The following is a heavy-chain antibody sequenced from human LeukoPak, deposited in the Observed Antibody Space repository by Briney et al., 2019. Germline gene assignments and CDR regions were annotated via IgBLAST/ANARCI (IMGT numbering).Heavy chain of an antibody. V-gene: IGHV3-11*04. J-gene: IGHJ5*02. Sequence: GGSLRLSCAASGFTFSDYYMSWIRQAPGKGLEWVSYISSSGSTIYYADSVKGRFTISRDNTKNSLYLQMNSLRDEDTAVYYCARVWSSGWYWFDPWGQGTLVTVSS. CDR2: ISSSGSTI. D-gene: IGHD6-19*01. CDR3: ARVWSSGWYWFDP. CDR1: GFTFSDYY.